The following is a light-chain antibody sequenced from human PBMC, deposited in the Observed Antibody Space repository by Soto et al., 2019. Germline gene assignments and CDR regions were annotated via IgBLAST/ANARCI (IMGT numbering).Light chain of an antibody. CDR2: LNSDGSH. CDR3: QTWGTGIPVV. V-gene: IGLV4-69*01. J-gene: IGLJ2*01. CDR1: SGHSSYA. Sequence: QPVLTQSPSASASLGASVKLTCTLSSGHSSYAIAWHQQQPEKGPRYLMKLNSDGSHSKGDGIPDRFSGSSSGAERYLTISSRQSEDEADYYCQTWGTGIPVVFGVGTKLTVL.